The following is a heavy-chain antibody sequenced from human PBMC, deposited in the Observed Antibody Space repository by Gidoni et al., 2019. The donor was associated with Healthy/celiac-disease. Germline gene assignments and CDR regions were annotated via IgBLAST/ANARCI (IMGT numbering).Heavy chain of an antibody. CDR3: ARGRVTTLNRQIYYYYYMDV. V-gene: IGHV4-34*01. CDR1: GGSFSGYY. J-gene: IGHJ6*03. CDR2: INHSGST. D-gene: IGHD4-17*01. Sequence: QVQLQQWGAGLLKPSETLSLTCAVYGGSFSGYYWCWIRQPPGKGLEWIGEINHSGSTNYNPSLKSRVTISVDTSKNQFSLKLSSVTAADTAVYYCARGRVTTLNRQIYYYYYMDVWGKGTTVTVSS.